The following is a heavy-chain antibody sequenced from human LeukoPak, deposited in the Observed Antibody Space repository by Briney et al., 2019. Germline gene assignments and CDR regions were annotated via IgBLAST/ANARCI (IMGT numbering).Heavy chain of an antibody. Sequence: PGGSLRLSCAASAFTFSNHWIHWVPQAPGKGLVWVSDISSDGSRTFYAESVKGRFIISRDNAKNTVYLQMNSLRAEDTAVYYCVRDGMVIPYAFDIWGQGTMVTVSS. J-gene: IGHJ3*02. D-gene: IGHD2-21*01. CDR1: AFTFSNHW. CDR3: VRDGMVIPYAFDI. V-gene: IGHV3-74*01. CDR2: ISSDGSRT.